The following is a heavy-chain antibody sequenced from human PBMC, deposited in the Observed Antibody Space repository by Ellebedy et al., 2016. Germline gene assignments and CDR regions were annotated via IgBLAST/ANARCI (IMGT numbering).Heavy chain of an antibody. V-gene: IGHV1-69*04. CDR2: IIPILGIA. J-gene: IGHJ4*02. CDR1: GGTFSSYA. Sequence: ASVKVSCKASGGTFSSYAISWVRQAPGQGLEWMGRIIPILGIANYAQKFQGRVTITADKSTSTAYMELSSLRSDDTAVYYCARVEGIMITFGGSIDFDYWGQGTLVTVSS. CDR3: ARVEGIMITFGGSIDFDY. D-gene: IGHD3-16*01.